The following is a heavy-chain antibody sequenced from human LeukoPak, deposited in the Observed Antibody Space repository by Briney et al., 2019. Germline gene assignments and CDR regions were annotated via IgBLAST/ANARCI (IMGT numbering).Heavy chain of an antibody. CDR3: ARGRGFGQWQAFDY. CDR1: GGSFSGYY. J-gene: IGHJ4*02. Sequence: SETLSLTCAVYGGSFSGYYWSWIRQPPGKGMEWIGEINHSGSTNYNPSLKSRVTISVHTSKNQFSLKLSSVTDADAAVYYCARGRGFGQWQAFDYWGQGTLVTVSS. D-gene: IGHD6-19*01. CDR2: INHSGST. V-gene: IGHV4-34*01.